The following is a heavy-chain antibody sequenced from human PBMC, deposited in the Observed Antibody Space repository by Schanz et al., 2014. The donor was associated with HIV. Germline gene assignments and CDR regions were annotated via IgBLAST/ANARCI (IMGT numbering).Heavy chain of an antibody. V-gene: IGHV3-33*08. CDR2: MWYDESHK. D-gene: IGHD2-21*02. CDR3: ARDRMTANWKNGMDV. CDR1: GFTFDDYI. J-gene: IGHJ6*02. Sequence: VQLVESGGGVVRPGGSLRLSCAASGFTFDDYIMSWVRQAPGKGLEWVAAMWYDESHKGYADSVKGRFTISRDNSKNTLYLEMNSLRPEDTAVYYCARDRMTANWKNGMDVWGQGTTVTVSS.